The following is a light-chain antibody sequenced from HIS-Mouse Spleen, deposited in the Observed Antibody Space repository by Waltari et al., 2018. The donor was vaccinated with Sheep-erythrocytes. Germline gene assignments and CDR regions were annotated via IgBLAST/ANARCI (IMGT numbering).Light chain of an antibody. V-gene: IGKV1-8*01. Sequence: AIRMTQSPSSLSPSTGDRVTLTCRSSQGISSYLAWYQQKPGKAPKLLIYAASTLQSGVPSRFSGSGSGTDFTLTISCLQSEDFATYYCQQYYSYPYTFGQGTKLEIK. CDR2: AAS. CDR3: QQYYSYPYT. CDR1: QGISSY. J-gene: IGKJ2*01.